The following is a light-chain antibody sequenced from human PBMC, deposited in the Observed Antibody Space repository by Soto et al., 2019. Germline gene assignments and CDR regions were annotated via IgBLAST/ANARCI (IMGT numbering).Light chain of an antibody. CDR1: QSIANY. V-gene: IGKV1-39*01. CDR3: QQSYNNPKT. CDR2: AAS. Sequence: IQMTQSPSSLSASVGDRVTITCRASQSIANYLNWYQQKPGKAPKLLIYAASTLESGVPSRFSGSGSGTDFTLTISSPQPEDFATYYCQQSYNNPKTFGQGTKVDIK. J-gene: IGKJ1*01.